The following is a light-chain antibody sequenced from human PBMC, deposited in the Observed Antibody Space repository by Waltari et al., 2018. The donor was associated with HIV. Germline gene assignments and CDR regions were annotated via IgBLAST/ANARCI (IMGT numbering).Light chain of an antibody. CDR2: NTN. Sequence: QSVLTQPPSASATPGQRVTISCSGTNSDIGGHPFNWYQQLPATAPKLLIYNTNQRPSGVPDRFSGSKSGASASLAISGLQSEDEAEYYCAAWGDSLNGPVFGGGTRVTVL. V-gene: IGLV1-44*01. CDR3: AAWGDSLNGPV. J-gene: IGLJ2*01. CDR1: NSDIGGHP.